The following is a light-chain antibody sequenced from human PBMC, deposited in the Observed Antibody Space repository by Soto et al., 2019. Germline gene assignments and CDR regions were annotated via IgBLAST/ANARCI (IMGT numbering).Light chain of an antibody. CDR3: QTWGTGNV. CDR2: LNSDGSH. Sequence: QPVLTQSPSASASLGASVKLTCTLSSGHSSYAIAWHQQQPEKGPRYLIKLNSDGSHSKGDGIPDRFSGSSAGAERYLTISSLQSEDEADYYCQTWGTGNVFGGGTKLPVL. J-gene: IGLJ2*01. V-gene: IGLV4-69*01. CDR1: SGHSSYA.